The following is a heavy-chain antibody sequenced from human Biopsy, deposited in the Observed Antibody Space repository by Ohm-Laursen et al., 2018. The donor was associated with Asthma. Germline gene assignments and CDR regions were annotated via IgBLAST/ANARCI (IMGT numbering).Heavy chain of an antibody. CDR2: IYYSGGT. D-gene: IGHD6-6*01. J-gene: IGHJ2*01. CDR3: ARAVSSSSYWYFDL. Sequence: TLSLTCIVSGDAMSTSGSYWGWIRQSPGKGLEWIGGIYYSGGTYYNPSLESRVTISADTSKNHFSLKVTSVTAADTAVYYCARAVSSSSYWYFDLWGRGDLVTVSS. CDR1: GDAMSTSGSY. V-gene: IGHV4-39*02.